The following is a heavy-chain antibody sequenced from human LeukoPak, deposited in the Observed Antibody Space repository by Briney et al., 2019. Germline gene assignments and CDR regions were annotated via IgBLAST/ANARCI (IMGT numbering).Heavy chain of an antibody. J-gene: IGHJ3*02. CDR1: GLTFSTSA. D-gene: IGHD3-10*01. V-gene: IGHV3-23*01. CDR2: ISASGGNT. CDR3: ARDFRITMVRGAPSHAFDI. Sequence: GGSLRLSCAASGLTFSTSAMSWVRQAPGKGLEWVSGISASGGNTYYADSVKGRFTIYRDNSKNTLYLQMNSLRVEDTAVYYCARDFRITMVRGAPSHAFDIWGQGTMVTVSS.